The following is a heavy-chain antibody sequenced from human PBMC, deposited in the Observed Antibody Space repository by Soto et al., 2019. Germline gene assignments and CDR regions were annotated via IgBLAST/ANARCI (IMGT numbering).Heavy chain of an antibody. J-gene: IGHJ6*02. V-gene: IGHV4-31*03. Sequence: QVQLQESGPGLVKPSQTLSLTCTVSGGSISSGGYYWSWIRQHPGKGLGWIGYIYYSGSTYYNPSLKSRVTISVDTSKNQFSLKLSSVTAADTAVYYCARYLRFLEWLTQPGYYYYGMDVWGQGTTVTVSS. CDR3: ARYLRFLEWLTQPGYYYYGMDV. D-gene: IGHD3-3*01. CDR2: IYYSGST. CDR1: GGSISSGGYY.